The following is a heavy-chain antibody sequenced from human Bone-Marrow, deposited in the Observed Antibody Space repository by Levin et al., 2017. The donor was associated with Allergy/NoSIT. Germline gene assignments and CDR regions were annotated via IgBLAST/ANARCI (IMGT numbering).Heavy chain of an antibody. CDR3: TRDQRGSGIFDY. CDR1: GFAFGSYS. J-gene: IGHJ4*02. Sequence: GGSLRLSCEGTGFAFGSYSMHWVRQSPGTGFEYVSAISHNGAGTYYGDSVAGRFTISRDNSKNKVVLQMDSLRAEDMGVYYCTRDQRGSGIFDYWGQGALVIVSS. V-gene: IGHV3-64*02. CDR2: ISHNGAGT. D-gene: IGHD3-10*01.